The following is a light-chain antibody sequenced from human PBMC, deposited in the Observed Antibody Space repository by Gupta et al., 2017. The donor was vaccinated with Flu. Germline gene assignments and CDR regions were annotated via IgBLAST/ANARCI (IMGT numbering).Light chain of an antibody. CDR3: QQYGTPPET. CDR1: QPVRNNF. V-gene: IGKV3-20*01. CDR2: GAS. J-gene: IGKJ1*01. Sequence: EIVLTQSPGTLYLSPRERATLPCRASQPVRNNFLAWYHQKPGQAPRLLVYGASNRDIGVPDRFGGSVSGTDFTLTISRLEPEDFAVYYCQQYGTPPETFGPGTRVEIK.